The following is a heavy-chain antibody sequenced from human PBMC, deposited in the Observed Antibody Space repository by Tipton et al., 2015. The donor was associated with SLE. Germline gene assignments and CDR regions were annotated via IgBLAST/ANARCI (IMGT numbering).Heavy chain of an antibody. V-gene: IGHV4-39*07. D-gene: IGHD2-15*01. CDR1: CGSIIRNNHY. CDR3: ARGDGGTDDPFDI. CDR2: IYYTGTT. Sequence: TLSLTCIVSCGSIIRNNHYWAWIRQPPGKGLEWIARIYYTGTTYYSPSLKSRVTISVDTSKNQFSLKLSSVTAADTALYYCARGDGGTDDPFDIWGQGTMVNVSS. J-gene: IGHJ3*02.